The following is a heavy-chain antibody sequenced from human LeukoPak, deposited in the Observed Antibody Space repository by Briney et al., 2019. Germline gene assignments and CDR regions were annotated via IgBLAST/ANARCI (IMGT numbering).Heavy chain of an antibody. CDR1: GFRFSSCA. V-gene: IGHV3-64*01. J-gene: IGHJ4*02. D-gene: IGHD3-22*01. Sequence: GGSLRLSSAASGFRFSSCAMQWVPQAPGKGLEYVSAISSTGGSTYYANSVKGRFTISRDNSKNTLYLQMGSLRVEDMAVYYCARDGYYESSGFYTYFDYWGQGILVTVSS. CDR2: ISSTGGST. CDR3: ARDGYYESSGFYTYFDY.